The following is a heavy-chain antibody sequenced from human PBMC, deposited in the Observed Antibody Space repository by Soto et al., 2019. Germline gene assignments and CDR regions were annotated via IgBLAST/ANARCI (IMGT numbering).Heavy chain of an antibody. Sequence: GGSLRLSCAASGFTFSSYGMHWVRQAPGKELEWVAVIWYDGSNKYYADSVKGRFTISRDNSKNTLYLQMNSLRAEDTAVYYCARDLKSYSSSRVTDYWGQGTLVTVSS. CDR1: GFTFSSYG. J-gene: IGHJ4*02. D-gene: IGHD6-6*01. V-gene: IGHV3-33*01. CDR2: IWYDGSNK. CDR3: ARDLKSYSSSRVTDY.